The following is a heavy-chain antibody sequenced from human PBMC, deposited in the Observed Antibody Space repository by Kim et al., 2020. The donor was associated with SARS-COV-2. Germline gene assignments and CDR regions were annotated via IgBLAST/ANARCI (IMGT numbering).Heavy chain of an antibody. Sequence: GGSLRLSCAASGFTFSSYWMSWVRQAPGKGLEWVANIKQDGSEKYYLDSVKGRFTISRDNAKNSLYLQMNSLRAEDTAVYYCARGGESGYDFWGGLPADAFDIWGQGTMVTVSS. CDR2: IKQDGSEK. D-gene: IGHD3-3*01. V-gene: IGHV3-7*01. CDR3: ARGGESGYDFWGGLPADAFDI. CDR1: GFTFSSYW. J-gene: IGHJ3*02.